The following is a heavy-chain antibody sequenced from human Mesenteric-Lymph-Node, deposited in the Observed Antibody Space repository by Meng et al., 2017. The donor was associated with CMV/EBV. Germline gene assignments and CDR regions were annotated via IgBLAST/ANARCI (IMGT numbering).Heavy chain of an antibody. V-gene: IGHV4-59*01. Sequence: SETLSLTCTVSGGSISSYYWSWIRQPPGKGLEWIGYIYYSGSTNYNPSLKSRVTISVDTSKNQFSLKLSSVTAADTAVYYCARDMTTVTTYYYYGIDVWGQGTTVTVSS. D-gene: IGHD4-11*01. CDR2: IYYSGST. CDR3: ARDMTTVTTYYYYGIDV. J-gene: IGHJ6*02. CDR1: GGSISSYY.